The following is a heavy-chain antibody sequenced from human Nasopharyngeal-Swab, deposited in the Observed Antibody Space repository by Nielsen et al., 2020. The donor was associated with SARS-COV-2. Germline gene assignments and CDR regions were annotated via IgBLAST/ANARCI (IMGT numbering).Heavy chain of an antibody. CDR1: GFTFSNYW. CDR3: GRSGSGTYSNFDY. J-gene: IGHJ4*02. CDR2: INSNGRNT. Sequence: GESLKISCAASGFTFSNYWMHWVRQAPGKGPVWVSRINSNGRNTTYADSVKGRFTISRDNAKNTLYLQMNSLRAEDTAVYYCGRSGSGTYSNFDYWGQGTLVTVSS. V-gene: IGHV3-74*01. D-gene: IGHD3-10*01.